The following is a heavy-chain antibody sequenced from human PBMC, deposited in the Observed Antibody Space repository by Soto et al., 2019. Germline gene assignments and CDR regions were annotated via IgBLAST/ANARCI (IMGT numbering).Heavy chain of an antibody. CDR1: GYTLTELS. CDR2: FDPEDGET. V-gene: IGHV1-24*01. J-gene: IGHJ4*02. Sequence: QVQLVQSGAEVKKPGASVKVSCKVSGYTLTELSMHWVRQAPGKGLEWMGGFDPEDGETIYAQKFQGRVTMTEDTSTDTAYMELSSLRSEDTAVYYCAITPGSIVVVPAAKAPLTFDYWGQGTLVTVSS. CDR3: AITPGSIVVVPAAKAPLTFDY. D-gene: IGHD2-2*01.